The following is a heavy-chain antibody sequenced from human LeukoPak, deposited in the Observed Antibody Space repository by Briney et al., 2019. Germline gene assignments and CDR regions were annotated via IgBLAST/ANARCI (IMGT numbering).Heavy chain of an antibody. CDR1: GFTFSTYG. V-gene: IGHV3-30*02. J-gene: IGHJ4*02. CDR2: IQFDGTDE. CDR3: AEDQKLQPFHY. D-gene: IGHD2-15*01. Sequence: GGSLRLSCAASGFTFSTYGMHWVRQAPGKGLEWVAFIQFDGTDEHYADSVKGRFTVSRDNSKKTLYLQMNSLRPEDTSVYYCAEDQKLQPFHYWGQGTLVTVSS.